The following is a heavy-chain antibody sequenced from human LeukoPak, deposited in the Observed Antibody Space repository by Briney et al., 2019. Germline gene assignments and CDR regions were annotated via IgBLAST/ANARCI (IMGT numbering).Heavy chain of an antibody. CDR3: ARTLYYYGSGTAFDI. J-gene: IGHJ3*02. CDR1: GGSISSYY. CDR2: IYYSGST. V-gene: IGHV4-59*01. D-gene: IGHD3-10*01. Sequence: SETLSLTCTVSGGSISSYYWSWIRQPPGKGLEWIGYIYYSGSTNYNPSLKSRVTISVDTSKNQFSLKLSSVTAADTAVYYCARTLYYYGSGTAFDIWGQGTMVTVSS.